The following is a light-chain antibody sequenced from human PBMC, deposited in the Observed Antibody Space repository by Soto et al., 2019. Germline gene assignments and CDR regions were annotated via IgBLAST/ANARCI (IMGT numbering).Light chain of an antibody. J-gene: IGLJ1*01. Sequence: QSVLTQPASVSGSPGQSITISCTGTSSDVGGYNYVSWYQHHPGKAPKLMIYEVSNRPSGVSYRFSGSKSGNTASLTISGLQAEDEADYYCTSYTGSGIVFGTGTKVTVL. CDR2: EVS. CDR3: TSYTGSGIV. CDR1: SSDVGGYNY. V-gene: IGLV2-14*01.